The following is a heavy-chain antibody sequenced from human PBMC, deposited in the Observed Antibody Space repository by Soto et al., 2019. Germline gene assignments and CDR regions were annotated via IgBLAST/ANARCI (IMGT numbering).Heavy chain of an antibody. CDR2: INHSGST. CDR1: GGSFSGYY. Sequence: AVYGGSFSGYYWSWIRQPPGKGLEWIGEINHSGSTNYNPSLKSRVTISVDTSKNQFSLKLSSVTAADTAVYYCARAKRVRGVISYSYYGMDVWGQGTTVTVSS. V-gene: IGHV4-34*01. J-gene: IGHJ6*02. D-gene: IGHD3-10*01. CDR3: ARAKRVRGVISYSYYGMDV.